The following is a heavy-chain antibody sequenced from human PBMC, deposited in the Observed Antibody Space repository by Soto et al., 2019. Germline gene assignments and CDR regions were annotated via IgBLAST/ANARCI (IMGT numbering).Heavy chain of an antibody. Sequence: QVHLEESGGGVVQPGRSLRLSCAASGFSFSTYGMHWVRQAPGKGLEWVVVISHDGSEKHYADSVKGRFTISRDNSKNTLYLQMNSLRVEDTAVYFCAKGSQEKGSLYSAMDVWGQGTTVAVSS. CDR2: ISHDGSEK. CDR3: AKGSQEKGSLYSAMDV. V-gene: IGHV3-30*18. J-gene: IGHJ6*02. D-gene: IGHD4-4*01. CDR1: GFSFSTYG.